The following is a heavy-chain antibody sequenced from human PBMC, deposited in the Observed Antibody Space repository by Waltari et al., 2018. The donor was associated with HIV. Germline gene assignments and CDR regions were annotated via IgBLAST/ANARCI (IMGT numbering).Heavy chain of an antibody. D-gene: IGHD6-19*01. CDR1: GDSFSGYY. CDR2: INHSGST. Sequence: QVQLQQWGAGLLKPSETLSLTCAVYGDSFSGYYWSWIRQSPGKGLEWIGEINHSGSTNYNPSLKSRVTVSVDTSKNQFSLKLSSVTAADTAVYYCARGSDRDNSGWVDQFDYWGQGTLVTVSS. J-gene: IGHJ4*02. V-gene: IGHV4-34*01. CDR3: ARGSDRDNSGWVDQFDY.